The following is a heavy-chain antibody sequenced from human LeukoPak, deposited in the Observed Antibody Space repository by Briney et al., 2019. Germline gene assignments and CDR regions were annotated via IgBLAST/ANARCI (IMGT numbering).Heavy chain of an antibody. J-gene: IGHJ4*02. Sequence: SETLSLTCAVSGGSISSYYWSWIRQPPGKGLEWIGYIYYSGSTNYNPSLKSRVTISVDTSKNQFSLKLSSVTAADTAVYYCATLDYWGQGTLVTVSS. V-gene: IGHV4-59*01. CDR3: ATLDY. CDR1: GGSISSYY. CDR2: IYYSGST.